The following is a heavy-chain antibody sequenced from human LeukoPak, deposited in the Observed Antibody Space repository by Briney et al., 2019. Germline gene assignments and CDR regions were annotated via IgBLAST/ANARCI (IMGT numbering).Heavy chain of an antibody. V-gene: IGHV4-59*01. CDR3: ATYYGGVGGRGH. CDR2: NGNT. Sequence: GSLRLSCVASGFTFSSYSMNWVRQAPGKGLEWIGHNGNTNYNPSLKSRVTISIDTSKNQFSLNLNTVTAADTAVYYCATYYGGVGGRGHWGPGTLVTVSS. CDR1: GFTFSSYS. D-gene: IGHD2-21*01. J-gene: IGHJ4*02.